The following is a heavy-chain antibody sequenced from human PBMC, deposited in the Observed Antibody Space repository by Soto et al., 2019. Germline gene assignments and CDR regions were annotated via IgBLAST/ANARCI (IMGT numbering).Heavy chain of an antibody. CDR1: GYTLTELS. J-gene: IGHJ4*02. D-gene: IGHD5-12*01. V-gene: IGHV1-24*01. CDR2: FDPEDGET. Sequence: ASVKVSCKVSGYTLTELSMHWVRQAPGKGLEWMGGFDPEDGETIYAQKFQGRVTMTEDTSTDTAYMELSRLRSEDTAVYYWARDRRGGGSLQFWGQGTLVTVSS. CDR3: ARDRRGGGSLQF.